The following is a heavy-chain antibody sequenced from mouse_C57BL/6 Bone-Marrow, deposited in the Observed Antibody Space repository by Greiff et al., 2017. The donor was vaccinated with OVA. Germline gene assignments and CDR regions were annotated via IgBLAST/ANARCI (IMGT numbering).Heavy chain of an antibody. J-gene: IGHJ1*03. CDR1: GYTLTSYG. CDR3: ALSQYCDV. V-gene: IGHV1-81*01. CDR2: IYPRSGNT. Sequence: QVQLKESGAELARPGASVKLSCKASGYTLTSYGISWVKQRAGQGLEWIGEIYPRSGNTYYNEKFKGKATLTADKSSSTAYMELRSLTSEDSAVYYCALSQYCDVWGTGTTVTVAS.